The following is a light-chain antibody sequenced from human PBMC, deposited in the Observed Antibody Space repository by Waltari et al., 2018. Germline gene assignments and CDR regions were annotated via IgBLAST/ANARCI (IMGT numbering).Light chain of an antibody. V-gene: IGLV2-14*01. CDR1: SSDVGTYNY. CDR3: SSYTSATTLVV. CDR2: EVT. Sequence: QSALTQPASVSGSPGQSITIACTGTSSDVGTYNYVPWYQQYPGKAPPLVIYEVTNRPSGVSDRFSGSKSGSTASLTISGLQPDDEAHYYCSSYTSATTLVVFGPGTWVTV. J-gene: IGLJ1*01.